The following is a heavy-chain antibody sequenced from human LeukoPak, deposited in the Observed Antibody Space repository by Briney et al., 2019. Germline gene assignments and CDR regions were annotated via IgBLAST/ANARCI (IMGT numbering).Heavy chain of an antibody. CDR3: ARDEADYYDSSGFFFDAFDI. V-gene: IGHV3-21*01. Sequence: GGSLRLSCAASGFTFGRHSLNWVRQAPGKGLEWVSSISGAGRYIFYADSVKGRFTISRDNAKNSVYLQMKSLRAEDTAVYYWARDEADYYDSSGFFFDAFDIWGQGTGVTVSS. CDR1: GFTFGRHS. CDR2: ISGAGRYI. J-gene: IGHJ3*02. D-gene: IGHD3-22*01.